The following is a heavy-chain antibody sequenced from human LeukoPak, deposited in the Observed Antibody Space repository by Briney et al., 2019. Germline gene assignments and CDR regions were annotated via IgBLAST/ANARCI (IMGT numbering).Heavy chain of an antibody. V-gene: IGHV3-23*01. Sequence: PGGSLRLSCAASGFTFSSHAMSWVRQAPGKGLEWVSAISGSGGSTYYAESVKGRFTISRDNSKNTLYLQMSSLRAEDTAVYYCVKDRGTAMVLYYFDYWGQGTLVTVSS. J-gene: IGHJ4*02. CDR1: GFTFSSHA. D-gene: IGHD5-18*01. CDR2: ISGSGGST. CDR3: VKDRGTAMVLYYFDY.